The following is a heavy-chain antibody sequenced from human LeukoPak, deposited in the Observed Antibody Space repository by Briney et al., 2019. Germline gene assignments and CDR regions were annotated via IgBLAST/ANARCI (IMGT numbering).Heavy chain of an antibody. CDR1: GFTFSSYS. CDR2: ISSSSSYI. D-gene: IGHD3-10*01. CDR3: ARFAGFGEIDYYYYMDV. J-gene: IGHJ6*03. Sequence: GGSLRLSCAASGFTFSSYSMNWVRQAPGKGLEWVSSISSSSSYIYYADSVKGRFTISRDNSKNTLYLQMNSLRAEDTAVYYCARFAGFGEIDYYYYMDVWGKGTTVTVSS. V-gene: IGHV3-21*04.